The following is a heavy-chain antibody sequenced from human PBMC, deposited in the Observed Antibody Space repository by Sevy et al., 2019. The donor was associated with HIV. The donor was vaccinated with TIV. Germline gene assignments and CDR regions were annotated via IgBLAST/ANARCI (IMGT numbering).Heavy chain of an antibody. CDR2: INPNSGGT. V-gene: IGHV1-2*06. D-gene: IGHD3-3*01. J-gene: IGHJ4*02. CDR1: GYTFTGYY. Sequence: ASVNVSCKASGYTFTGYYMHWVRQAPGQGLEWMGRINPNSGGTNSAQKFQGRVTMTRDTSISTAYMELSRLRSDDTAVYYCSGGGYYDFWSGYWGCDYWGQGTLVTVSS. CDR3: SGGGYYDFWSGYWGCDY.